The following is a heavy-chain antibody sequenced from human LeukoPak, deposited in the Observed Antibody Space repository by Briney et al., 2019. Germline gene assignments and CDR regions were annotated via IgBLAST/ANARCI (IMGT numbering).Heavy chain of an antibody. J-gene: IGHJ5*02. V-gene: IGHV3-23*01. CDR3: AKDFNGSWQFDP. D-gene: IGHD6-13*01. CDR2: ITESGAYT. CDR1: GFTFSSYA. Sequence: PGGSLRLSCAASGFTFSSYAMSWVRQAPGKGLEWVSSITESGAYTYYADSVKGRFAISRDNSKNTLYLQMNSLRVEDTAVFYCAKDFNGSWQFDPWGQGTLATVSS.